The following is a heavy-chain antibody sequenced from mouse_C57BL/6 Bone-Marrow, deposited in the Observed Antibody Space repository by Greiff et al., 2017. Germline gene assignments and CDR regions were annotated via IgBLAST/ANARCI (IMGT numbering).Heavy chain of an antibody. CDR3: ARENYGNSAWFAY. CDR2: IYPGSGNT. CDR1: GYTFTDYY. V-gene: IGHV1-76*01. D-gene: IGHD2-1*01. Sequence: VQLQQSGAELVRPGASVKLSCKASGYTFTDYYINWVKQRPGQGLEWIARIYPGSGNTYYNEKFKGKATLTAEKSSSPAYMQLSSLTSEDSAVYFCARENYGNSAWFAYWGQGTLVTVSA. J-gene: IGHJ3*01.